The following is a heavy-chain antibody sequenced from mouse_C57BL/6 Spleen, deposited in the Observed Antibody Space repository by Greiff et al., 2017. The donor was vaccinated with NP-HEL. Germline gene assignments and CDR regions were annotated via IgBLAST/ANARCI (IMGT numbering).Heavy chain of an antibody. CDR1: GYTFTSYW. V-gene: IGHV1-52*01. CDR3: ARSSTAQAKGMDY. J-gene: IGHJ4*01. CDR2: IDPSDSET. D-gene: IGHD3-2*02. Sequence: QVQLKQPGAELVRPGSSVKLSCKASGYTFTSYWMHWVKQRPIQGLEWIGNIDPSDSETHYNQKFKDKATLTVDKSSSTAYMQLSSLTSEDSAVYYCARSSTAQAKGMDYWGQGTSVTVSS.